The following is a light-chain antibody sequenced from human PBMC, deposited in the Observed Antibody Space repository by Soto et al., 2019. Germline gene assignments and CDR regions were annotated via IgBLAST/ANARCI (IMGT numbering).Light chain of an antibody. CDR1: QGVSSSY. V-gene: IGKV3-20*01. CDR2: GAS. J-gene: IGKJ1*01. Sequence: IVLTQSPGTLSLSPGERATLSCRASQGVSSSYLGWYQQKRGQAPRLLIYGASSRATGIPDRFRGSGSGTDFTLTISRLEPEDFAVYYCQYYGSSPTTVGQGTKVDIK. CDR3: QYYGSSPTT.